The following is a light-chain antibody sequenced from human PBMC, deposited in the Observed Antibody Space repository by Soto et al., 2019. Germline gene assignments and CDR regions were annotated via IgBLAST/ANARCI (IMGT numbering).Light chain of an antibody. J-gene: IGLJ1*01. CDR3: SSYRSGGTFV. CDR2: VVS. Sequence: QSALTQPRSMSGSPAQSVTISCTGTSSDVGGYNYVSWHQQHPGKAPKVLISVVSNRPSGVSNRFSGSKSGNTASLTISGLQAEDEADYYCSSYRSGGTFVFGSGTKVTVL. CDR1: SSDVGGYNY. V-gene: IGLV2-14*01.